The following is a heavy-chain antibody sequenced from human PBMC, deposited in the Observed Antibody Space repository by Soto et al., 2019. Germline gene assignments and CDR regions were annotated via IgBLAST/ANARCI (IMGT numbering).Heavy chain of an antibody. CDR2: IYYSGST. J-gene: IGHJ5*02. CDR3: TRRPKSPLYGSSSPCDR. D-gene: IGHD6-6*01. V-gene: IGHV4-39*01. CDR1: GGSISSSSYF. Sequence: SETLSLTCTVSGGSISSSSYFWGWVRQPPGKGLESIGSIYYSGSTYYNPSFKSRVTISVDTSKNQFSLRLSSVTAADTAVYNCTRRPKSPLYGSSSPCDRWGQGTLVTVSS.